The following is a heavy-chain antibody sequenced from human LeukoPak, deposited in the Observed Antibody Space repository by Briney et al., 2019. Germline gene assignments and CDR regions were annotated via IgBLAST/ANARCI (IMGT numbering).Heavy chain of an antibody. J-gene: IGHJ4*02. Sequence: PSQTLSLTCTVSGGSISSGGYYWSWIPQHPGKGLEWSGYIYYSGSTYYNPSLKSRVTISVDTSKNQFSLKLSSATAADTAVYYCARDYYDSSGYHLLGYWGQGTLVTVSS. V-gene: IGHV4-31*03. CDR3: ARDYYDSSGYHLLGY. D-gene: IGHD3-22*01. CDR1: GGSISSGGYY. CDR2: IYYSGST.